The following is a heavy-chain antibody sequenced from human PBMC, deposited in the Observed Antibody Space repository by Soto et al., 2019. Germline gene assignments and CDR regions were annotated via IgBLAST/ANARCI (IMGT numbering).Heavy chain of an antibody. CDR2: IGDFDGDT. Sequence: QVQLVQSGAEMKKPGASVKVYCKASGYTFTDYGLSWVRQAPGQGLEWMAWIGDFDGDTNYAQNFLGRVTWTIYPSTATAYMAWRGLTPDDSAVYYCAIDYDRWGQDSFDPWCQGTLVIVSS. CDR3: AIDYDRWGQDSFDP. J-gene: IGHJ5*02. CDR1: GYTFTDYG. V-gene: IGHV1-18*01. D-gene: IGHD3-16*01.